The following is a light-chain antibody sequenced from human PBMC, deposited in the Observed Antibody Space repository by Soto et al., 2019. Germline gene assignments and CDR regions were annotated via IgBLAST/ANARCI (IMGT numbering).Light chain of an antibody. V-gene: IGLV2-14*01. CDR3: SSYTSSSTLVV. J-gene: IGLJ2*01. CDR2: DVS. CDR1: SSDVGGYTY. Sequence: QSVLTQPASVSGSPGQSITISCTGTSSDVGGYTYVSWYQQHPGKAPQLMIYDVSNRPSGVSNRFSGSKSGNTASLTISGLQAEDEADYYCSSYTSSSTLVVFGGGTKVTVL.